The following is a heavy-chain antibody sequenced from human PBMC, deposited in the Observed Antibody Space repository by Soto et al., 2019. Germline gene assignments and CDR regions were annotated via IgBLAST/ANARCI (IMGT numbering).Heavy chain of an antibody. CDR2: ITYDGSNK. D-gene: IGHD3-3*01. V-gene: IGHV3-30*18. J-gene: IGHJ4*02. Sequence: QVQLVESGGGVVQPGTSLRLSCAASGFSFSKYGIHWVRQAPGKGLEWVAIITYDGSNKYYLDSVKGRFPISRDNSRNTAFLQMDSLTAEDTATYYCAKALSEWIPTYCFDSWGQGARVTVTS. CDR3: AKALSEWIPTYCFDS. CDR1: GFSFSKYG.